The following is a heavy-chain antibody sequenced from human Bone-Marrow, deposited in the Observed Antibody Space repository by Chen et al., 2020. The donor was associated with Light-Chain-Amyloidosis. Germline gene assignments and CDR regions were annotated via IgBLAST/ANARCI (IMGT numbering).Heavy chain of an antibody. CDR2: MNSAGSGT. D-gene: IGHD1-26*01. CDR3: AKAGSYRFDS. J-gene: IGHJ4*02. V-gene: IGHV3-74*01. CDR1: GFTFNDYW. Sequence: EVQLVESGGGSTQPGGSLRLSCAASGFTFNDYWLHWVRQVPGKGLVGVARMNSAGSGTSYADSVKGRFIISRDNAKNTLYLQMNSLRPEDTAVYYCAKAGSYRFDSWGQGTLVTVSS.